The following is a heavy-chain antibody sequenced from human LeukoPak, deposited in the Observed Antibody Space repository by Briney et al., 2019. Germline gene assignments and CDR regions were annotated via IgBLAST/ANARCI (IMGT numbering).Heavy chain of an antibody. CDR3: AREAVTIFALVRTQTTKSPHRFDP. D-gene: IGHD3/OR15-3a*01. CDR1: GYSFADYY. Sequence: ASVKVSCKASGYSFADYYMHWVRQAPGQGLEWMGWIKPNSGDTRSAQKFQGRVIMTRDTSTGTAYMELSSLRSEDTAVYYCAREAVTIFALVRTQTTKSPHRFDPWGQGTLVTVSS. J-gene: IGHJ5*02. V-gene: IGHV1-2*02. CDR2: IKPNSGDT.